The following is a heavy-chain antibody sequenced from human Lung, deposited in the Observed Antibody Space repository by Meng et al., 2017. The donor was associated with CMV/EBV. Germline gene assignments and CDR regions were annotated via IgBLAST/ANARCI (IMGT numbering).Heavy chain of an antibody. CDR2: IGTVADT. Sequence: GGSLRLXCAASGFNFRSYDFHWVRQGPGKGLEWVSGIGTVADTFYSDSVKGRFTISRDNAKNSVDLQMNSLRAGDMALYYCARGGPYCGTDACYTSIDSXGQGXLVTVSS. CDR3: ARGGPYCGTDACYTSIDS. V-gene: IGHV3-13*01. D-gene: IGHD2-2*02. CDR1: GFNFRSYD. J-gene: IGHJ4*02.